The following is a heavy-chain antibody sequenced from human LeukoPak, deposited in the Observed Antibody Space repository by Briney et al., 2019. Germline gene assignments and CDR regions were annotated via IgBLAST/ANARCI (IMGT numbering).Heavy chain of an antibody. CDR2: IYYSGST. Sequence: SETLSLTCTVSGGSISSYYWSWIRQPPAKGLEWIGYIYYSGSTNYNPSLKSRVTISVDTSKNQFSLKLSSVTAADTAVYYCASLYGSGSYTNWFDPWGQGTLVTVSS. D-gene: IGHD3-10*01. CDR1: GGSISSYY. J-gene: IGHJ5*02. CDR3: ASLYGSGSYTNWFDP. V-gene: IGHV4-59*01.